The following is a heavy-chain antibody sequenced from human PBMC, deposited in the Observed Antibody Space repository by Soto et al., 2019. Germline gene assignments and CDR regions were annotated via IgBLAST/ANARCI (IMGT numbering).Heavy chain of an antibody. D-gene: IGHD5-12*01. Sequence: SETLSLTCTVSGGSISSSSYYWGWIRQPPGKGLEWIGSIYYSGSTYYNPSLKSRVTISVDTSKNQFSLKLSSVTAADTAVYYCARASTDGYNFDYWGKGTLVTVS. V-gene: IGHV4-39*01. CDR3: ARASTDGYNFDY. CDR2: IYYSGST. J-gene: IGHJ4*02. CDR1: GGSISSSSYY.